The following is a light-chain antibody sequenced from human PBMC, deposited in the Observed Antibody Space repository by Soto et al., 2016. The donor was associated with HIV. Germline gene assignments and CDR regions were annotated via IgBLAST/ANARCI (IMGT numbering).Light chain of an antibody. J-gene: IGLJ3*02. CDR1: NIGDRS. Sequence: SYVLTQPPSVSVAPGKTARITCGGHNIGDRSVHWYQQRPGQAPVLVVYDDDDRPSGIPERFSGSNSGNTATLIISRVEAGDEADYHCQVWHSSSDHRVFGGGTKL. V-gene: IGLV3-21*03. CDR2: DDD. CDR3: QVWHSSSDHRV.